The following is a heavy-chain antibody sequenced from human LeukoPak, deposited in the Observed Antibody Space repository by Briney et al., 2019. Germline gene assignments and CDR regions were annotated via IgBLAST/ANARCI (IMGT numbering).Heavy chain of an antibody. CDR1: GFTFTSYA. V-gene: IGHV3-23*01. Sequence: GGSLRLSCVASGFTFTSYAMTWVRQAPGKGLEWVSTITASGGSTYYAEFVKGRFTISRDNSKNTMYVQMNSLRAEDTAVYYCATAGYYYGSGTIGGYWGQGTLVTVSS. CDR3: ATAGYYYGSGTIGGY. CDR2: ITASGGST. J-gene: IGHJ4*02. D-gene: IGHD3-10*01.